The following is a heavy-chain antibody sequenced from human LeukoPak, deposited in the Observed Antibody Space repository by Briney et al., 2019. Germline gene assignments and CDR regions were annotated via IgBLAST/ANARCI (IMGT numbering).Heavy chain of an antibody. CDR1: GFRFSNYY. Sequence: GESLKISCKASGFRFSNYYMHWVRQAPGQGLEWMGIINPSGGSTSYAQKFQGRVTMTRDTSTSTVYMELSSLRSEDTAVYYCARATYNDITMIVVVIDDAFDIWGQGTMVTVSS. D-gene: IGHD3-22*01. V-gene: IGHV1-46*01. J-gene: IGHJ3*02. CDR3: ARATYNDITMIVVVIDDAFDI. CDR2: INPSGGST.